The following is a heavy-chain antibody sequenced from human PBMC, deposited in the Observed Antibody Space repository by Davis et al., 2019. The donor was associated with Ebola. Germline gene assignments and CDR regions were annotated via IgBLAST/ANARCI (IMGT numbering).Heavy chain of an antibody. Sequence: AASVQVSCKASGGTFSSYAISWVRQAPGQGLEWMGGIIPIFGTANYAQKFQGRVTITADKSTSTAYMELSSLRSEDTAVYYCASLGYCSGGSCYRGSTTGMDVWGQGTTVTVSS. J-gene: IGHJ6*02. CDR2: IIPIFGTA. D-gene: IGHD2-15*01. CDR1: GGTFSSYA. CDR3: ASLGYCSGGSCYRGSTTGMDV. V-gene: IGHV1-69*06.